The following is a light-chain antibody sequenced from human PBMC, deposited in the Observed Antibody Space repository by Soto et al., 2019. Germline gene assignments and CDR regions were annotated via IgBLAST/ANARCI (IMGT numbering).Light chain of an antibody. V-gene: IGLV2-8*01. Sequence: QSALTQPPSASGSPGQSVTISCTGTSSDVGGYNYVSWYQQHPGKAPKLMIYEVTKRPSGVPDRFSGSKSGNTASLTVAGLEAEDGADYYCSSYAGSNRAVVFGGGTKLAVL. J-gene: IGLJ2*01. CDR1: SSDVGGYNY. CDR2: EVT. CDR3: SSYAGSNRAVV.